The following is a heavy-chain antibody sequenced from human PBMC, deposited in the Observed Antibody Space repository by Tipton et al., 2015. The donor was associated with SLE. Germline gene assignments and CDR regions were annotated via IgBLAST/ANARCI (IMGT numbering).Heavy chain of an antibody. V-gene: IGHV3-23*01. CDR2: ISGSGANT. Sequence: SLRLSCEASGFTFDSYPMSWVRQAPGKGLEWVSGISGSGANTYYADSVKGRFTISRDNSKNTLYLQMNSLRAGDTALYYCARDVYCSGGSCYPDYWGQGTLVTVSS. D-gene: IGHD2-15*01. CDR3: ARDVYCSGGSCYPDY. CDR1: GFTFDSYP. J-gene: IGHJ4*02.